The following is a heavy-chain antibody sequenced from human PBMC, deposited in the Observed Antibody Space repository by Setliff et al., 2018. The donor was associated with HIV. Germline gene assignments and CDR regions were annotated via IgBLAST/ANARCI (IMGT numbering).Heavy chain of an antibody. CDR1: GYTFTDYF. Sequence: ASVKVSCKASGYTFTDYFMHWVRQAPGQGLEWMGWISPNNGDTNIPQTFQGRVTMTRDTSVNTAFMELSNLRSDDTAVYYCARDYRTTDILSSGYMDVWGKGTTVTVSS. CDR3: ARDYRTTDILSSGYMDV. D-gene: IGHD3-9*01. V-gene: IGHV1-2*02. CDR2: ISPNNGDT. J-gene: IGHJ6*03.